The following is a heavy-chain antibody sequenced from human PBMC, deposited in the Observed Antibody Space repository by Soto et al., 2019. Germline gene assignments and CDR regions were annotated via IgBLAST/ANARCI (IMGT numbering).Heavy chain of an antibody. CDR2: INPNSGGT. CDR1: GYTFTGYY. CDR3: ARDYSPLMGTGMDV. Sequence: GASVKVSCKASGYTFTGYYMHWVRQAPGQGLEWMGWINPNSGGTNYAQKFQGWVTMTRDTSISTAYMELSRLRSDDTAVYYCARDYSPLMGTGMDVWGQGTTVTVSS. V-gene: IGHV1-2*04. D-gene: IGHD2-21*01. J-gene: IGHJ6*02.